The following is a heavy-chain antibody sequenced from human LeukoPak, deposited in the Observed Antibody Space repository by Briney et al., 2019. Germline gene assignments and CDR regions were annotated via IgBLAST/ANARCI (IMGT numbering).Heavy chain of an antibody. Sequence: PSQTLSLTCTVSGGSISSGGYYWSWIRQHPGKGLEWIGYIYYSGSTCYNPSLKSRVTISVDTSKNQFSLKLSSVTAADTAVYYCARRKTRSGWCDYWGQGTLVTVSS. D-gene: IGHD6-19*01. CDR2: IYYSGST. CDR3: ARRKTRSGWCDY. CDR1: GGSISSGGYY. J-gene: IGHJ4*02. V-gene: IGHV4-31*03.